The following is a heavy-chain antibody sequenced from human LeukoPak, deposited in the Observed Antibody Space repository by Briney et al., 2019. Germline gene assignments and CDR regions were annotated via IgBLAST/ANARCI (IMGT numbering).Heavy chain of an antibody. CDR3: ATDRGWRTSGYYLYYFEY. CDR2: IKHDGSEK. CDR1: GFIFTNYF. Sequence: PGGSLRPSCAASGFIFTNYFMSWVRQAPGKGLEWVASIKHDGSEKYYVDSVRGRFTISRDNTMNSLYLQMSGLRAEDTAVYYCATDRGWRTSGYYLYYFEYWGQGTLVTYSS. V-gene: IGHV3-7*01. D-gene: IGHD3-3*01. J-gene: IGHJ4*02.